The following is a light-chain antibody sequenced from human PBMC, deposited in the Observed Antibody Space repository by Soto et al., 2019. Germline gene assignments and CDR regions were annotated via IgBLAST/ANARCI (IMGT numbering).Light chain of an antibody. CDR3: QQYYSYPQT. V-gene: IGKV1-8*01. CDR2: AAS. J-gene: IGKJ1*01. Sequence: AIRMTQSPSPFSASTGDRVTITCRASQGISSYLAWYQQKPGKAPKLLIYAASTLQSGVPSRFSGSGSVTDFTLTISCLQSEDFATYYCQQYYSYPQTFGQGTKVEIK. CDR1: QGISSY.